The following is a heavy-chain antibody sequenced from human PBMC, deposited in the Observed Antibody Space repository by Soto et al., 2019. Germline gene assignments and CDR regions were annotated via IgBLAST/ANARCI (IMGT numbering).Heavy chain of an antibody. Sequence: HPGGSLRLSCAASGFTFSSYAMSWVRQAPGKGLEWVSAISGSGGSTYYADSVKGRFTISRDNSKNTLYLQMNSLRAEDTAVYYCAKDLVLWFGEPYNWFDPWGQGTLVTVSS. D-gene: IGHD3-10*01. J-gene: IGHJ5*02. CDR3: AKDLVLWFGEPYNWFDP. V-gene: IGHV3-23*01. CDR1: GFTFSSYA. CDR2: ISGSGGST.